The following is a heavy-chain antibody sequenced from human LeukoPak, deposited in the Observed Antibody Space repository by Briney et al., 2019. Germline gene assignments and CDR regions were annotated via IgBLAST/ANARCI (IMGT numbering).Heavy chain of an antibody. J-gene: IGHJ4*02. CDR3: AREYYDSNGYHDFDEERGFDY. CDR1: GFIFSSYS. D-gene: IGHD3-22*01. Sequence: QPGGSLRLSCAASGFIFSSYSMNWVRQAPGKGLEWVSYISSSSSTIYYADSVKGRFTISRDNAKNSLYLQMNSLRAEDTAVYYCAREYYDSNGYHDFDEERGFDYWGQGTLVTVSS. CDR2: ISSSSSTI. V-gene: IGHV3-48*04.